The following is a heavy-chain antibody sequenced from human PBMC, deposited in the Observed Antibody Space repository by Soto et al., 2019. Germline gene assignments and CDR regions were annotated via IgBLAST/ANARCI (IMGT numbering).Heavy chain of an antibody. Sequence: QVQLVESGGGVVQPGTFLRLSCAASGFTFSSNAMHWVRQAPGKGLEWVAVIWYDGSNKYYGDSVKGRFTISRDNSKNTLYLQMNSLRVEDTAVYYCARAHSSSWAYFEDWGQGTRVTVSS. CDR2: IWYDGSNK. D-gene: IGHD6-13*01. CDR1: GFTFSSNA. J-gene: IGHJ4*02. V-gene: IGHV3-33*01. CDR3: ARAHSSSWAYFED.